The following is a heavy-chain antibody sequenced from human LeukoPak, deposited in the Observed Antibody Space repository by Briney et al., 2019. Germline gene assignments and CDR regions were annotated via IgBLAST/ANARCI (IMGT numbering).Heavy chain of an antibody. J-gene: IGHJ4*02. CDR2: INTDGTVT. Sequence: GGSLRLSCAASGFTFSKYWMFWVRQAPGKGLESVSRINTDGTVTTYADSVKGRFTVSRDNADNTMFLQTNSVRDEDTAVYYCATKQWLAPPPDSWGQGTPVTVSS. CDR1: GFTFSKYW. CDR3: ATKQWLAPPPDS. V-gene: IGHV3-74*01. D-gene: IGHD6-19*01.